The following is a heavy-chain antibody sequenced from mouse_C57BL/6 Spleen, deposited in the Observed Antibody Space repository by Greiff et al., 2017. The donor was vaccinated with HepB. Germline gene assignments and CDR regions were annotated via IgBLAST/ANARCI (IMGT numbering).Heavy chain of an antibody. CDR1: GFTFSSYA. CDR3: ARERLRRYAMDY. CDR2: ISDGGSYT. J-gene: IGHJ4*01. V-gene: IGHV5-4*01. D-gene: IGHD2-4*01. Sequence: EVKLMESGGGLVKPGGSLKLSCAASGFTFSSYAMSWVRQTPEKRLEWVATISDGGSYTYYPDNVKGRFTISGDNAKNNLYLQMSHLKSEDTAMYYCARERLRRYAMDYWGQGTSVTVSS.